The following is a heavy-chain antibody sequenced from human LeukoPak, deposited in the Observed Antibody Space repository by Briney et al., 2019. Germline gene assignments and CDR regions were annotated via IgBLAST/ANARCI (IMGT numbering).Heavy chain of an antibody. CDR1: GYTFTSYG. J-gene: IGHJ5*02. V-gene: IGHV1-2*02. D-gene: IGHD5-12*01. CDR2: INPNSGGT. CDR3: AKFGGYVEYNWFDP. Sequence: ASVKASCKASGYTFTSYGISWVRQAPGQGLEWMGWINPNSGGTNYAQKFQGRVTMTRDTSISTAYMELSRLRSDDTAVYYCAKFGGYVEYNWFDPWGQGTLVTVSS.